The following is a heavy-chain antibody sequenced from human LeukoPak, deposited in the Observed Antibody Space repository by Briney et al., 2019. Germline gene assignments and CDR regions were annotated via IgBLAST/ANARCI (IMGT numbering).Heavy chain of an antibody. CDR1: GFTFSSYS. V-gene: IGHV3-48*04. J-gene: IGHJ4*02. CDR2: ISSSSSTI. Sequence: HSGGSLRLSCAASGFTFSSYSMNWVRQAPGKGLEWVSYISSSSSTIYYADSVKGRFTISRDNAKNSLYLQMNSLRAEDTAVYYCARDPPYYYDSSGYYLFDYWGQGTLVTVSS. CDR3: ARDPPYYYDSSGYYLFDY. D-gene: IGHD3-22*01.